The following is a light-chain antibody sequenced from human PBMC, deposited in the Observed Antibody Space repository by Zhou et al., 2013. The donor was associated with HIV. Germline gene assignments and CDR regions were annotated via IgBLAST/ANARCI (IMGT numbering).Light chain of an antibody. CDR3: QQYKNWPPT. Sequence: EIVMTQSPATLSVSPGERATLSCRASQSVSSNLAWYQQKPGQAPRLLIYGASTRATGIPARFSGSGSGTEVSLTISSMQSEDFAVYYCQQYKNWPPTFGRRDQGGGSN. CDR1: QSVSSN. CDR2: GAS. J-gene: IGKJ4*01. V-gene: IGKV3-15*01.